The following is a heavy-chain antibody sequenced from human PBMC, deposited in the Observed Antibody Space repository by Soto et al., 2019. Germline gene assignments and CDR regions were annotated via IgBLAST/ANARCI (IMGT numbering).Heavy chain of an antibody. CDR2: IDWDNDK. Sequence: SGPTLVNPPQTLTLTCTFSGFSLTSSGMRVSWIRQPPGKALEWLARIDWDNDKFYSTSLKTRLTISKDTSKNQVVLTMTNMDPVDTATYYCARTSYGGWDFDYWGQGTLVTVSS. CDR3: ARTSYGGWDFDY. J-gene: IGHJ4*02. CDR1: GFSLTSSGMR. D-gene: IGHD6-19*01. V-gene: IGHV2-70*04.